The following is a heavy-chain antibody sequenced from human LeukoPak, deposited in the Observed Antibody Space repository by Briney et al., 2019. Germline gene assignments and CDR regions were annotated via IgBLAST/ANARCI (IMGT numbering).Heavy chain of an antibody. Sequence: SETLSLTCTVSGGSISNYYWNWIRQPPGKGLEWIGYIYYTGNTNYNPSLKSRVTISVDTSKNQFSLKLSSVTAADTAVYYCAKEWVPETYGDTMGMTVDYWGQGTLVTVSS. D-gene: IGHD4-17*01. CDR3: AKEWVPETYGDTMGMTVDY. V-gene: IGHV4-59*01. CDR1: GGSISNYY. CDR2: IYYTGNT. J-gene: IGHJ4*02.